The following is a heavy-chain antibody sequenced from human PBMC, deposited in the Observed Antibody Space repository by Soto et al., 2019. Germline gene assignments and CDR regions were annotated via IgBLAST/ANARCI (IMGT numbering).Heavy chain of an antibody. D-gene: IGHD3-10*01. CDR2: LYSGGTT. J-gene: IGHJ4*02. Sequence: EVQLVESGGGLIQPGGSLRLSCAVSGFNFIRKYMIWVRQAPGKGLEWVSILYSGGTTYYADSVKGRFTISRDTSENTLDLQLSSLRAEDTAVYYCARGLYDTGSIDFDFWGPGTLVTVSS. V-gene: IGHV3-53*01. CDR3: ARGLYDTGSIDFDF. CDR1: GFNFIRKY.